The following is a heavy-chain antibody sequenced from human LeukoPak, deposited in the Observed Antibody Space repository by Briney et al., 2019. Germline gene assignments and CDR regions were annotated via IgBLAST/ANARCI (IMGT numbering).Heavy chain of an antibody. D-gene: IGHD2-2*01. CDR2: INPNSGGT. V-gene: IGHV1-2*02. Sequence: GASVKVSCKASGYTFTGYYMHWVRQAPGQGLEWMGWINPNSGGTNYAQKFQGRVTMTRDMSTSTVYMELSSLRSEDTAVYYCARGTVVVPAARQYFDYWGQGTLVTVSS. J-gene: IGHJ4*02. CDR3: ARGTVVVPAARQYFDY. CDR1: GYTFTGYY.